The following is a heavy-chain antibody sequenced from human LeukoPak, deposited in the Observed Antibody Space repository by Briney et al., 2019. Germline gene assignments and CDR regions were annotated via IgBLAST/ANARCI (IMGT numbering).Heavy chain of an antibody. CDR1: GGSVTGGGYY. CDR3: ARYCSTTTCYSPWFDP. J-gene: IGHJ5*02. Sequence: SETLSLTCSVSGGSVTGGGYYWSWIRQHPGKGLEWIGFASYSGGTYYNPSLMSRITISVDRSQNQFSLRMRDVTAADTAVYYCARYCSTTTCYSPWFDPWGQGTLVTVSS. V-gene: IGHV4-31*03. D-gene: IGHD2-2*01. CDR2: ASYSGGT.